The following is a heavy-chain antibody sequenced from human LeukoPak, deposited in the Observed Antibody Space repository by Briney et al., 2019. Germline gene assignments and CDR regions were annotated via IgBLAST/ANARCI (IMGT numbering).Heavy chain of an antibody. Sequence: ASVKVSCKASGYTFTSYGFSWVRQAPGQGLEWMGWISAYNGNTNYAQKLQGRVTMTTDTSTSTAYMELRSLRSGDTAVYYCARSLGLPVLRFLEWSPYYFDYWGQGTLVTVSS. CDR1: GYTFTSYG. J-gene: IGHJ4*02. D-gene: IGHD3-3*01. V-gene: IGHV1-18*01. CDR2: ISAYNGNT. CDR3: ARSLGLPVLRFLEWSPYYFDY.